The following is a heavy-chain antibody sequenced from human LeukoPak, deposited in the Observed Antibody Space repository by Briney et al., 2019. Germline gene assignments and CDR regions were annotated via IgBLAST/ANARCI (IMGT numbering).Heavy chain of an antibody. Sequence: ASVKVSCKTSKYTFTGYYMHLVRQAPGQGLEWMGWISAYNGKTNYAQKLQGRVTMTTDTSTSTAYMELRSLRSDDTAVYYCARDGPDYGDYVNFDFWGQGTLVTVSS. CDR1: KYTFTGYY. J-gene: IGHJ4*02. D-gene: IGHD4-17*01. CDR2: ISAYNGKT. CDR3: ARDGPDYGDYVNFDF. V-gene: IGHV1-18*04.